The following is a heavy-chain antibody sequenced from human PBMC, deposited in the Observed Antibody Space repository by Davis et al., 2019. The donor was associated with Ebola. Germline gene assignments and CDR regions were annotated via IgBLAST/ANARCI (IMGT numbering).Heavy chain of an antibody. Sequence: GESLKISCAATGITFSNYGMHWVRQAQGKGLVWVSRSNSDGSRTTYADSVKGRFTISRDNAKNTLYLQMNSLSAEDTAVYYCARGRGDCKSTSCFIDYWGQGTLVTVSS. CDR3: ARGRGDCKSTSCFIDY. CDR1: GITFSNYG. D-gene: IGHD2-2*01. V-gene: IGHV3-74*01. CDR2: SNSDGSRT. J-gene: IGHJ4*02.